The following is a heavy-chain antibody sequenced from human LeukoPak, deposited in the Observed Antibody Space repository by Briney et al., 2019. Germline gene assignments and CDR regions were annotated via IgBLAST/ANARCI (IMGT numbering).Heavy chain of an antibody. D-gene: IGHD3-22*01. J-gene: IGHJ4*02. CDR3: AKNVYDSSGYPPYGFDY. CDR2: IKTKTYGGTT. CDR1: GFTFGDHG. Sequence: PGGSLRLSCTTSGFTFGDHGVSWFRQAPGKGPEWISFIKTKTYGGTTEYAASVKGRFTISRDNSKNTLYLQMNSLRAEDTAVYYCAKNVYDSSGYPPYGFDYWGQGTLVTVSS. V-gene: IGHV3-49*03.